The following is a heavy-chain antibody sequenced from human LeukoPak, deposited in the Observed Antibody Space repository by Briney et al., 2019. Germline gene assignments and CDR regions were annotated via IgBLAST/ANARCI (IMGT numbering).Heavy chain of an antibody. V-gene: IGHV4-59*01. J-gene: IGHJ4*02. CDR2: IYYRGNT. CDR1: GDSISRNY. D-gene: IGHD2-15*01. CDR3: AREDPDSAKVDY. Sequence: SETLSLTCTVSGDSISRNYWAWLRQPPGKGLEWVGYIYYRGNTNYNPSLTRRVTIAVDTSKNQFSLKLKSVTAADSAMYYCAREDPDSAKVDYWGQGTLVAVSS.